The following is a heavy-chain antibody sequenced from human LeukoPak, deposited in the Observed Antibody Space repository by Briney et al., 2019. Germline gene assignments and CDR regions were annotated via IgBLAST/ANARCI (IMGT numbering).Heavy chain of an antibody. D-gene: IGHD4-17*01. Sequence: GGSLRLSCAASGFTFSSYAMSWVRQAPGKGLEWASAISGSGGSTYYADSVKGRFTISRDNSKSTLYLQMNSLRAEDTAVYYCAKLLYGDYVGGIWGQGTMVTVSS. V-gene: IGHV3-23*01. CDR2: ISGSGGST. CDR3: AKLLYGDYVGGI. CDR1: GFTFSSYA. J-gene: IGHJ3*02.